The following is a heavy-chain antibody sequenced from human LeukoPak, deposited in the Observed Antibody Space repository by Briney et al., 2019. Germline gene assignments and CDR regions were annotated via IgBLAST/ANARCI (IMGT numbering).Heavy chain of an antibody. V-gene: IGHV4-38-2*01. CDR3: ARHQWFGDQYYYGMDV. CDR2: INDSGST. CDR1: GYSISSGYD. D-gene: IGHD3-10*01. J-gene: IGHJ6*04. Sequence: SETLSVTCAVSGYSISSGYDWCWIRQPPGKGLEWNRSINDSGSTYYNPSLKSRVTISVDTSKNQFSLKLSSVTHADTAVYYCARHQWFGDQYYYGMDVWGKGTTVTVSS.